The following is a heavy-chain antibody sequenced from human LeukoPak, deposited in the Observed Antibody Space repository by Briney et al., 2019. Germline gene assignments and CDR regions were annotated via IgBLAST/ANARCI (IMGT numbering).Heavy chain of an antibody. D-gene: IGHD3-10*01. Sequence: GGSLRLSCAASGFTFSSYGMHWVRQASGKGLEWVGRIRSKANSYATAYAASVKGRFTISRDDSKNTAYLQMNSLKTEDTAVYYCTRHEAGWFGETKPFDYWGQGTLVTVSS. J-gene: IGHJ4*02. CDR3: TRHEAGWFGETKPFDY. CDR1: GFTFSSYG. CDR2: IRSKANSYAT. V-gene: IGHV3-73*01.